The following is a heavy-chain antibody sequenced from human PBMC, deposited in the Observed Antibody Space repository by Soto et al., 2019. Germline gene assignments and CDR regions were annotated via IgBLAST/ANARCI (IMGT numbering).Heavy chain of an antibody. J-gene: IGHJ6*02. V-gene: IGHV1-69*12. CDR2: IIPIFGTA. Sequence: QVQLVQSGAEVKKPGSSVKVSCKASGGTFSSYGVSWVRQAPGQGLEWMGGIIPIFGTANHAQKFQGRVTMTADESTSTAYMELSSLRSEDTAVYYCARSGARPGDYYSGMDVWGQGTTVTVSS. CDR1: GGTFSSYG. D-gene: IGHD3-10*01. CDR3: ARSGARPGDYYSGMDV.